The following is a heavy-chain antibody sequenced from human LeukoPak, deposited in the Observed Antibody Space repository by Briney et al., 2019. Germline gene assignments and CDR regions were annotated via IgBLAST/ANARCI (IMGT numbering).Heavy chain of an antibody. D-gene: IGHD1-1*01. J-gene: IGHJ4*02. CDR1: GYTFTSYA. Sequence: ASVKVSCKASGYTFTSYAMHWVRQAPGQGLEWMGAINPRGDATIGAQKLQGRVTTTRDTSTSTVYIELSSLRSEDTAVYYCAREGQQLKHFDYWGQGTLVTVSS. V-gene: IGHV1-46*01. CDR3: AREGQQLKHFDY. CDR2: INPRGDAT.